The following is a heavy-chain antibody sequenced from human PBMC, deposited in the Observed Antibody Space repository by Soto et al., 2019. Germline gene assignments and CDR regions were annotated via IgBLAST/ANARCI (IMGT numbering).Heavy chain of an antibody. CDR2: MNPNSGNT. CDR1: GYTFTSYD. J-gene: IGHJ3*02. CDR3: AREGAGGGAFDI. V-gene: IGHV1-8*02. D-gene: IGHD2-8*02. Sequence: ASVKVSCKASGYTFTSYDINWVRQATGQGLEWMGWMNPNSGNTGYAQKFQGRVTMTRNTSISTAYMELSSLRSEDTAAYSCAREGAGGGAFDIWGQGTMVTVSS.